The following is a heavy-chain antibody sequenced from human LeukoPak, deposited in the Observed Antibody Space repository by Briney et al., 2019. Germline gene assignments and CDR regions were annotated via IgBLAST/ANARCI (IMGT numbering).Heavy chain of an antibody. V-gene: IGHV3-23*01. Sequence: GGSLRLSCAASGFSFSTYAMSWVRQAPGQGLEWVSAISGSGKTYYPDSVKGRFTISRDNSKNTLFLQMNGLRAEDTAVYYCAKERDAKAYFDYWGQGTLVTVSS. CDR1: GFSFSTYA. CDR3: AKERDAKAYFDY. CDR2: ISGSGKT. J-gene: IGHJ4*02.